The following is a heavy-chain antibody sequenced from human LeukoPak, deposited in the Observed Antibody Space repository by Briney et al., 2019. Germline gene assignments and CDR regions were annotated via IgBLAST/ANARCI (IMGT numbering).Heavy chain of an antibody. V-gene: IGHV3-48*01. CDR1: GFTFSSYS. D-gene: IGHD4-17*01. Sequence: GGSLRLSCAASGFTFSSYSMNWVRQAPGKGLEWVSYISSSSTIYYADSVKGRFTIPRDNAKNSLYLQMNSLRAEDTAVYCCARDSYGDYSFDYWGQGTLVTVSS. J-gene: IGHJ4*02. CDR2: ISSSSTI. CDR3: ARDSYGDYSFDY.